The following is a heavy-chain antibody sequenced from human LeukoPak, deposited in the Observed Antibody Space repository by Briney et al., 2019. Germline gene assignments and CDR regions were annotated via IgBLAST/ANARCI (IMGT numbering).Heavy chain of an antibody. CDR2: INPSSGTT. CDR1: GYTFTSYY. CDR3: ARDYYDSSGSIPFDY. V-gene: IGHV1-46*01. Sequence: ASVKVSCKASGYTFTSYYMHWVRQAPGQGLEWMGIINPSSGTTTYAQKFQGRVTMTRDTSTSTVYMELSSLRSEDTAVYYCARDYYDSSGSIPFDYWGQGTLVTVSS. J-gene: IGHJ4*02. D-gene: IGHD3-22*01.